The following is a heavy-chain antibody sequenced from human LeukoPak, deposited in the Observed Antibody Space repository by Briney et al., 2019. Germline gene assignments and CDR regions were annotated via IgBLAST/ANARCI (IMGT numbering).Heavy chain of an antibody. V-gene: IGHV3-23*01. Sequence: GGSLRLSCAASGFTFSSYAMSWVRQAPGKGLEWVSAISGSGGSTYYADSVKGRFTISRDNSKNTLYLKMNSLRAEDTAVYYCATYSSSEGYFDYWGQGTLVTVSS. J-gene: IGHJ4*02. D-gene: IGHD6-6*01. CDR2: ISGSGGST. CDR3: ATYSSSEGYFDY. CDR1: GFTFSSYA.